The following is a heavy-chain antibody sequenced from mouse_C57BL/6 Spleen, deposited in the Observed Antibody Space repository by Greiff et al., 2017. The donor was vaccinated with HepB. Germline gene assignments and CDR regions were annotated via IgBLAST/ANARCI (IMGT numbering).Heavy chain of an antibody. J-gene: IGHJ4*01. D-gene: IGHD2-1*01. Sequence: VHVKQSGPELVKPGASVKMSCKASGYTFTDYNMHWVKQSHGKSLEWIGYINPNNGGTSYNQKFKGKATLTVNKSSSTAYMELRSLTSEDSAVYYCARWELYYYAMDYWGQGTSVTVSS. V-gene: IGHV1-22*01. CDR1: GYTFTDYN. CDR2: INPNNGGT. CDR3: ARWELYYYAMDY.